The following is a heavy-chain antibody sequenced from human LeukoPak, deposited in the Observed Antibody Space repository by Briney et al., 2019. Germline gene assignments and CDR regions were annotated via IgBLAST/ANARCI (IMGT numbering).Heavy chain of an antibody. Sequence: SVKVSCKASGGTFSSYTIRWVRQAPGQGLEWMGRIIPILGIANYAQKFQGRVTITADKSTSTAYMELSSLRSEDTAVYYCASGLRFLEWLPVDYWGQGTLVTVSS. V-gene: IGHV1-69*02. CDR3: ASGLRFLEWLPVDY. D-gene: IGHD3-3*01. J-gene: IGHJ4*02. CDR2: IIPILGIA. CDR1: GGTFSSYT.